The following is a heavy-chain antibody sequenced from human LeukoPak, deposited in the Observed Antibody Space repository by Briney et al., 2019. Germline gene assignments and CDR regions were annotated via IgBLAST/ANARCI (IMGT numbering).Heavy chain of an antibody. CDR2: ISGSGGST. Sequence: GGSLRLSCAASGFTFSSYAMSWVRQAPGKGLEWVSVISGSGGSTHYAGSVKGRFTISRDNSENTLYLQMDSLRADDTAVYYCAKGATYYYDSSGYYFDYWGQGTLVTVSS. D-gene: IGHD3-22*01. CDR1: GFTFSSYA. J-gene: IGHJ4*02. CDR3: AKGATYYYDSSGYYFDY. V-gene: IGHV3-23*01.